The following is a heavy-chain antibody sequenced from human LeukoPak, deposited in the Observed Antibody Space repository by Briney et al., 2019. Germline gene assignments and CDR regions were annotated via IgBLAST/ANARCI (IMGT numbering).Heavy chain of an antibody. CDR2: IIPIFGTA. CDR3: AREGYGGNSNYYYYYGMDV. V-gene: IGHV1-69*13. J-gene: IGHJ6*02. D-gene: IGHD4-23*01. Sequence: GASVKVSCKASGGTFSSYAISWVRQAPGQGLEWMGGIIPIFGTANYAQKFQGRVTITADESTSTAYMEPSSLRSEDTAVYYCAREGYGGNSNYYYYYGMDVWGQGTTVTVSS. CDR1: GGTFSSYA.